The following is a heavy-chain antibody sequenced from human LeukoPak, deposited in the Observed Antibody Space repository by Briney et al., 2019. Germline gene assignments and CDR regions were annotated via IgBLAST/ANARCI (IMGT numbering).Heavy chain of an antibody. V-gene: IGHV4-4*02. CDR2: IYHSGST. D-gene: IGHD3-10*01. CDR1: GGSISSSNS. CDR3: ARVIVMVRGVIQSHYFDY. J-gene: IGHJ4*02. Sequence: SETLSLTCAVSGGSISSSNSWSWVRQPPGKGLEWIGEIYHSGSTNYNPSLKSLVTISVDKSKNQFSLKLSSVTAADTAVYYCARVIVMVRGVIQSHYFDYWGQGTLVTVSS.